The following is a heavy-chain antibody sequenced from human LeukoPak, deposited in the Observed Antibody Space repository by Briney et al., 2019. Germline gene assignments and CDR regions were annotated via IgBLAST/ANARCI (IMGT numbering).Heavy chain of an antibody. CDR1: GGSISSYY. Sequence: SETLSLTCTVSGGSISSYYWSWIRQPAGKGLEWIGRIYTSGSTNYNPSLKSRVTISVDKSKNQFSLKLSSVTAAGTAVYYCARGYCSSTSCYSGLPGYWGQGTLVTVSS. J-gene: IGHJ4*02. CDR2: IYTSGST. D-gene: IGHD2-2*01. V-gene: IGHV4-4*07. CDR3: ARGYCSSTSCYSGLPGY.